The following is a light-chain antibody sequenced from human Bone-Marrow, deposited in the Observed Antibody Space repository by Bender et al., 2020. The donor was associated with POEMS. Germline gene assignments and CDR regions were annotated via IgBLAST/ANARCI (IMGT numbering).Light chain of an antibody. V-gene: IGLV2-14*01. Sequence: QSALTQPPSASGSPGQSVTISCTGTSSDVGGYNYVSWFQQHPGKAPKLMIYDVTNRPSGVSNRFSGSKSGNTASLTIYGLQPEDEADYYCCSYTTMFSYVFGTGTKVTVL. J-gene: IGLJ1*01. CDR2: DVT. CDR1: SSDVGGYNY. CDR3: CSYTTMFSYV.